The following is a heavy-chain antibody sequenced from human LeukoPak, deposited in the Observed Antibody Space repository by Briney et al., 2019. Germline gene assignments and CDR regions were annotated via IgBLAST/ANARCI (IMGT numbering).Heavy chain of an antibody. CDR1: GFTFSSDS. Sequence: GGSLRLSCSASGFTFSSDSMNWVREAPGKGLEWVSSISSSSSYIYYADSVKGRFTISRDNAKNSRYLQMNSLRAEDTAVYYCARDRHFGVVIMGLNAFDIWGQGTMVTVSS. CDR3: ARDRHFGVVIMGLNAFDI. CDR2: ISSSSSYI. J-gene: IGHJ3*02. V-gene: IGHV3-21*01. D-gene: IGHD3-3*01.